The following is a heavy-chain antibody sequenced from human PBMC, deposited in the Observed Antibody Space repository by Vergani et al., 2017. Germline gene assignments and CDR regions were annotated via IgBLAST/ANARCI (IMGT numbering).Heavy chain of an antibody. CDR2: ISGRGGST. J-gene: IGHJ2*01. CDR1: GFTFSSYA. D-gene: IGHD3-22*01. V-gene: IGHV3-23*01. CDR3: AKRGALYYYDSSGYYNILGKVTDWYFDL. Sequence: EVKLLESGGGLVQLGGSLRLSCAASGFTFSSYAMSWVRQAPGKGLEWVSAISGRGGSTYYADSVKGRFTISRDNSKNTLYLQMNSLRAEDTAVYYCAKRGALYYYDSSGYYNILGKVTDWYFDLWGRGTLVTVSS.